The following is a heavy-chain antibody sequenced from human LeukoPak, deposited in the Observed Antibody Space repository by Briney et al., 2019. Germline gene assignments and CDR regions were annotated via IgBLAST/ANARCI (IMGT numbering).Heavy chain of an antibody. D-gene: IGHD2-15*01. Sequence: ASVKVSCKASGYTFTGYYMHWVRQAPGQGLEWMEWINPNSGGTNYAQKFQGRVTMTRDTSISTAYMELSRLRSDDTAVYYCALLPQNYYYYGMDVWGQGTTVTVSS. CDR1: GYTFTGYY. V-gene: IGHV1-2*02. J-gene: IGHJ6*02. CDR2: INPNSGGT. CDR3: ALLPQNYYYYGMDV.